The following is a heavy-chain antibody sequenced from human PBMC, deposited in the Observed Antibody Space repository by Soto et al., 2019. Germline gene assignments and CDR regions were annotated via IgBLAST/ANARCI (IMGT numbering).Heavy chain of an antibody. Sequence: GSLKISCKRSGYRFTGCWIGWVLQMPGKGLEWMGIIYPGDSDTSYSPSFQGQVTTSADKSISTAYLQWSSLKASDTAMYYWARRKAAAGLYYYYGMDVWGQGTTVTVSS. CDR2: IYPGDSDT. CDR3: ARRKAAAGLYYYYGMDV. D-gene: IGHD6-13*01. CDR1: GYRFTGCW. J-gene: IGHJ6*02. V-gene: IGHV5-51*01.